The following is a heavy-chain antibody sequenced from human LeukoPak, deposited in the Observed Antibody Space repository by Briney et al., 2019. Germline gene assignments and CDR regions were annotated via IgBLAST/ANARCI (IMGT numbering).Heavy chain of an antibody. Sequence: SETLSLTCTVSDYSISSGYYWGWIRQPPGKGLEWIGNIYHTGGTYYNPSLESRVTISVDRSKNQFSLKLSSVTAADTAVYCCAREGAESHYWGQGTLVTVSS. CDR2: IYHTGGT. CDR1: DYSISSGYY. J-gene: IGHJ4*02. D-gene: IGHD3-16*01. CDR3: AREGAESHY. V-gene: IGHV4-38-2*02.